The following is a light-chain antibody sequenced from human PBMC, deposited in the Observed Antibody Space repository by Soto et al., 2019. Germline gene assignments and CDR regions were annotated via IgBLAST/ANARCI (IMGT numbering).Light chain of an antibody. Sequence: EIVLTQSPATLSLSPGERATLSCRASQSVSSYLAWYQQNPGQPPRLLIYVASNMATGIPARFSGSGSGTDFTLTISSLEPEDFAVYYCQQRSNWPPTFGQGTKLEIK. V-gene: IGKV3-11*01. J-gene: IGKJ2*01. CDR3: QQRSNWPPT. CDR1: QSVSSY. CDR2: VAS.